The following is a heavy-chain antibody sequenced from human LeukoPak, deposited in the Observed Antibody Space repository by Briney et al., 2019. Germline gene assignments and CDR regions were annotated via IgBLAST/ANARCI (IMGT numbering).Heavy chain of an antibody. D-gene: IGHD6-19*01. CDR3: ARHPRYSSGGHYFDY. V-gene: IGHV5-51*01. J-gene: IGHJ4*02. CDR2: IYAGDSDT. CDR1: GYTFTNYW. Sequence: GESLQISCKGSGYTFTNYWIGWVRQMPGKGLEWMGIIYAGDSDTRYSPSFQGQVTISADKSISTAYLQWSSLKASDTAIYYCARHPRYSSGGHYFDYWGQGTLVTVSS.